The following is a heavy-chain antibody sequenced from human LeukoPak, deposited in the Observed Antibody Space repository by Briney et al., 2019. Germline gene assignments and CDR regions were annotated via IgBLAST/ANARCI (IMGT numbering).Heavy chain of an antibody. D-gene: IGHD3-3*01. J-gene: IGHJ6*03. CDR3: ARVPYYDFWSGYYSSYYYYMDV. Sequence: SETLSLTCTVSGYSLSSGYYWSWIRQPPGKGLEWIGYIYHSGSTYYNPSLKSRVTISVDRSKNQFSLKLGSVTAADTAVYYCARVPYYDFWSGYYSSYYYYMDVWGKGTTATVSS. V-gene: IGHV4-38-2*02. CDR1: GYSLSSGYY. CDR2: IYHSGST.